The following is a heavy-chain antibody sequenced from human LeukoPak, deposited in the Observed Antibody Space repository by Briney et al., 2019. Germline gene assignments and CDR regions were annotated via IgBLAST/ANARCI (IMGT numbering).Heavy chain of an antibody. J-gene: IGHJ2*01. Sequence: GGSLRLSRTASGFTFSGKSMNWVRQAPGKGLEWVSLIDDDFTTKYADSVKGRFTISRDNSKSTLYLQMISLRAEDTALYYCAGVTGTYYNWYFDLWGRGTLVTVSS. CDR1: GFTFSGKS. CDR3: AGVTGTYYNWYFDL. V-gene: IGHV3-66*01. D-gene: IGHD3-10*01. CDR2: IDDDFTT.